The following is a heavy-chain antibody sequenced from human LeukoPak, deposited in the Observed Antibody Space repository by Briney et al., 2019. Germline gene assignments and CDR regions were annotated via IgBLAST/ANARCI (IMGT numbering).Heavy chain of an antibody. V-gene: IGHV3-11*01. CDR3: ARGGVVLRYFDWLLDPIDY. D-gene: IGHD3-9*01. Sequence: GGSLRLSCAASGFTFSDYYMSWIRQAPGKGLEWVSYISSSGSTIYYADSVKGRFTISRDNAKNSLYLQMNSLRAEDTAVYYCARGGVVLRYFDWLLDPIDYWGQGTLVTVSS. CDR1: GFTFSDYY. J-gene: IGHJ4*02. CDR2: ISSSGSTI.